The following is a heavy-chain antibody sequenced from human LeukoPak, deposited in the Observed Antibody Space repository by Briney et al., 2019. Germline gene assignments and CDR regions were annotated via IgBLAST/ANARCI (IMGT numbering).Heavy chain of an antibody. CDR3: AKDMWFGELSRTIFDY. D-gene: IGHD3-10*01. J-gene: IGHJ4*02. CDR2: IRYDGSNK. CDR1: GFTFSDCY. V-gene: IGHV3-30*02. Sequence: GGSLRLSCTASGFTFSDCYMSWIRQAPGKGLEWVAFIRYDGSNKYYADSVKGRFTISRDNSKNTLYLQMNSLRAEDTAVYYCAKDMWFGELSRTIFDYWGQGTLVTVSS.